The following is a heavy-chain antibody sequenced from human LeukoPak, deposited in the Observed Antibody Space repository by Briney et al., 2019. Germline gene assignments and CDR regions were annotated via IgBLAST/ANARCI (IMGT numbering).Heavy chain of an antibody. Sequence: GGSLRLSCSASGFTFSSYAMYWVRQAPGKGLEYVSAISSNGGSTYYADSVKGRFTISRDNSKNTLYLQMSSLRAEDTAVYYCVKDSWFGELQGDYFDYWGQGTLVTVSS. V-gene: IGHV3-64D*06. D-gene: IGHD3-10*01. J-gene: IGHJ4*02. CDR1: GFTFSSYA. CDR3: VKDSWFGELQGDYFDY. CDR2: ISSNGGST.